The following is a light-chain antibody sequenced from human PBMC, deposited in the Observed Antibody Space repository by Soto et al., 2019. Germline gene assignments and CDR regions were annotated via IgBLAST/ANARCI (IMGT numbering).Light chain of an antibody. J-gene: IGLJ2*01. CDR3: AAWDVSLNGVV. Sequence: QSVLTQPPSASGTPGQRVTISCSGGISNIGSNTVNWYQQLPGAAPKLLISTNNLRPSGVPDRFSGAKSGTSASLAISGLQSEDEAHYYCAAWDVSLNGVVLGGGTK. CDR1: ISNIGSNT. V-gene: IGLV1-44*01. CDR2: TNN.